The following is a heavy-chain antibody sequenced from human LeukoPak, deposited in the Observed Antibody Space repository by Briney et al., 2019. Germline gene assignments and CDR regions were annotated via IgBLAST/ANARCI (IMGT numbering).Heavy chain of an antibody. D-gene: IGHD3-22*01. V-gene: IGHV4-4*07. CDR3: AKSNGYGLIDI. Sequence: SETLSLTCTVSGGSISSYYWSWIRQPAGKGLEWIGRIYSNGSTNYNPSLKSRVTMSLDTSRNQFSLKLNSVTAADTAVYYCAKSNGYGLIDIWGQGTMVTVSS. J-gene: IGHJ3*02. CDR2: IYSNGST. CDR1: GGSISSYY.